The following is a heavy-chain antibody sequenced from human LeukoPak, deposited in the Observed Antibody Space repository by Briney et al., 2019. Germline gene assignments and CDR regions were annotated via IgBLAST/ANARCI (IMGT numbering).Heavy chain of an antibody. J-gene: IGHJ5*02. CDR1: GITFSDQY. Sequence: GGSLRLSCAASGITFSDQYMSWIRQAPGKELEWIAYIGPTGSKTSYVESVKGRFIISRDNAENSLFLQMNSLRLDDTAVYYCARGGNWFDPWGQGTLVTVPS. V-gene: IGHV3-11*01. CDR3: ARGGNWFDP. D-gene: IGHD3-10*01. CDR2: IGPTGSKT.